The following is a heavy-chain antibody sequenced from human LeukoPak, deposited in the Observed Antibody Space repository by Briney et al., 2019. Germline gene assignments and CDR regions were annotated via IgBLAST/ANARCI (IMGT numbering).Heavy chain of an antibody. D-gene: IGHD2-2*01. J-gene: IGHJ3*02. Sequence: GGSLRLSCAASGFTFSSYGVHWVRQAPGKGLEWVAVIWNDGINKYYADSVKGRFTISRDNSKNTLYLQMNSLRAEDTAVYYCARAEVPAAIKSGAFDIWGQGIMVTVSS. CDR1: GFTFSSYG. V-gene: IGHV3-33*01. CDR3: ARAEVPAAIKSGAFDI. CDR2: IWNDGINK.